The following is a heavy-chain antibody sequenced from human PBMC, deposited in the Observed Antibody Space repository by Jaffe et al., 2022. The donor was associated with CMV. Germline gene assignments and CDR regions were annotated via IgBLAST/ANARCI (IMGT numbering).Heavy chain of an antibody. D-gene: IGHD3-9*01. J-gene: IGHJ3*02. CDR2: IYPIDSDT. CDR1: GYSFTTYW. Sequence: EVQLVQSGAEVKKPGESLKISCKGSGYSFTTYWIGWVRQMPGKGLEWMAIIYPIDSDTRYSPSFQGQVTISADKSISTAYLQWNSLKASDTAIYYCARRRLAPDAFDIWGQGTMVTVSS. V-gene: IGHV5-51*01. CDR3: ARRRLAPDAFDI.